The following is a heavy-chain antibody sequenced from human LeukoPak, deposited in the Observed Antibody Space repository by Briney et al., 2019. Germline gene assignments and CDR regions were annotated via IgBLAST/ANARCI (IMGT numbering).Heavy chain of an antibody. CDR2: IKSKTDGGTT. J-gene: IGHJ4*02. V-gene: IGHV3-15*01. D-gene: IGHD2-2*01. Sequence: SGGSLRLSCAASGFTFSNAWMSWVRQAPGKGLEWVGRIKSKTDGGTTDYAAPVKGRFTISRDDSKNTLYLQMNSLKTEDTAVYYCTTVGSIVVVPAAMVSWPSTPGVYAIRDFDYWGQGTLVTVSS. CDR1: GFTFSNAW. CDR3: TTVGSIVVVPAAMVSWPSTPGVYAIRDFDY.